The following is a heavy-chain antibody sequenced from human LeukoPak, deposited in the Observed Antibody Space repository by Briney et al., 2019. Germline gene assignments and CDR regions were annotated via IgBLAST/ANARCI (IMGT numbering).Heavy chain of an antibody. Sequence: PGRSLRLSCAASGFTFSSCGMHWFRQAPGKGLEWVAVIWYDGSNKYYADSVKGRFTISRDNSKNTLYLQMNSLRAEDTAVYYCARPTYSGSYYWFDYWGQGTLVTVSS. J-gene: IGHJ4*02. D-gene: IGHD1-26*01. V-gene: IGHV3-33*01. CDR1: GFTFSSCG. CDR3: ARPTYSGSYYWFDY. CDR2: IWYDGSNK.